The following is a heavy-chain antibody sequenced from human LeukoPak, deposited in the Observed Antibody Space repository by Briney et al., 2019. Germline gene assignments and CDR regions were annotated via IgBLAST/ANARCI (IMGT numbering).Heavy chain of an antibody. J-gene: IGHJ4*02. CDR1: GFTFSSYA. Sequence: PRGSLRLSCAASGFTFSSYAMSWVRQAPGKGLEWVSAISGSGGSTYYADSVKGRFTISRDNSKNTLYLQMNSLRAEDTAVYYCAKSFRNMITFGGVIAPDYWGQGTLVTVSS. CDR2: ISGSGGST. V-gene: IGHV3-23*01. D-gene: IGHD3-16*02. CDR3: AKSFRNMITFGGVIAPDY.